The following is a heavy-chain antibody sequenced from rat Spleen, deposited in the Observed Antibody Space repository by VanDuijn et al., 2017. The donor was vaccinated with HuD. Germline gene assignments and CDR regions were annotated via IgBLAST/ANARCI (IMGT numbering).Heavy chain of an antibody. Sequence: QVQLTESGPGLVQPSETLSLTCTVSGFSLTRYNVHWVRQPPGKGLEWMGVMWSGGNTDYHSALKSRLSISRDTSKNQVFLEMNSLQSEDTTTYYCAREVLTGRGYYFDYWGQGVMVTVSS. J-gene: IGHJ2*01. CDR3: AREVLTGRGYYFDY. CDR1: GFSLTRYN. D-gene: IGHD5-1*01. CDR2: MWSGGNT. V-gene: IGHV2-45*01.